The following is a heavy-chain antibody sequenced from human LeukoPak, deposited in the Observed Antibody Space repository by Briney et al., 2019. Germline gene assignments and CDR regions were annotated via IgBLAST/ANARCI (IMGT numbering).Heavy chain of an antibody. CDR1: GGSISSGSYY. CDR2: IYYSGST. J-gene: IGHJ4*02. D-gene: IGHD3-9*01. V-gene: IGHV4-61*01. CDR3: ARSDILTGYWNYFDY. Sequence: SQTLSLTCTVSGGSISSGSYYWSWIRQPPGKGLEWIGYIYYSGSTNYNPSLKSRVTISVDTSKNQFSLKLSSVTAADTAVYYCARSDILTGYWNYFDYWGQGTLVTVSS.